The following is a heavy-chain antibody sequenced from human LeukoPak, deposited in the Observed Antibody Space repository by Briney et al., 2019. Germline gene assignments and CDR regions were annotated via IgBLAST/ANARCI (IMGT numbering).Heavy chain of an antibody. J-gene: IGHJ4*02. CDR2: ISPYSGST. Sequence: ASVKVSCKASGYTFTSYGVSWVRQAPGQGLEWMGWISPYSGSTNYAQKLQGRVTMSTDTSTSTAYMELRSLRSDDTAVYYCARDPDIMLVPAAMINDYWGQGTLVTVSS. CDR1: GYTFTSYG. V-gene: IGHV1-18*01. CDR3: ARDPDIMLVPAAMINDY. D-gene: IGHD2-2*01.